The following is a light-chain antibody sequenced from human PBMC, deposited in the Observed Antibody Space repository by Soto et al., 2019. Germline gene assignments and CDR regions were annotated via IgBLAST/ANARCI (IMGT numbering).Light chain of an antibody. CDR2: SND. CDR1: SSNIGSNI. V-gene: IGLV1-44*01. CDR3: AVWDDRLNGPV. J-gene: IGLJ3*02. Sequence: QAVVTQPPSASGTPGQRVTISCSGSSSNIGSNIVNWYQHLPGTAPKLLIHSNDQRPSGVPDRFSGSKSGTSASLAISGLQSEDEADYYCAVWDDRLNGPVFGGGTKLTVL.